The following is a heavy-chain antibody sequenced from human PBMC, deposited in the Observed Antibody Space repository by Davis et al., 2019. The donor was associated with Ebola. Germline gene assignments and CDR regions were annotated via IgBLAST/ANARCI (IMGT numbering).Heavy chain of an antibody. V-gene: IGHV1-46*01. CDR1: GYIFTTYH. J-gene: IGHJ4*02. CDR2: IIPSGGST. D-gene: IGHD3-22*01. Sequence: ASVKVSCKASGYIFTTYHIHWVRQAPGQGLEWMGIIIPSGGSTTYAQKFKGRVTMTRDTSTSTVYMEMSGLRSDDTALYYCARAWGSGYSIDYWGQGTLVSVSS. CDR3: ARAWGSGYSIDY.